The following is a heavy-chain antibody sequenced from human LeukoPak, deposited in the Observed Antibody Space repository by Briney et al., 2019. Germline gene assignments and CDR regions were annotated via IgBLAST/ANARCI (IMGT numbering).Heavy chain of an antibody. D-gene: IGHD3-10*01. Sequence: GGSLRLSCAASGFTFSSYGMHWVRQAPGKGLEWVAVISYDGSNKYYADSVRGRFTISRDNSKNTLYLQMNSLRAEDTAVYYCAKDRRITMVRGVYGYMDVWGKGTTVTISS. V-gene: IGHV3-30*18. CDR2: ISYDGSNK. CDR3: AKDRRITMVRGVYGYMDV. CDR1: GFTFSSYG. J-gene: IGHJ6*03.